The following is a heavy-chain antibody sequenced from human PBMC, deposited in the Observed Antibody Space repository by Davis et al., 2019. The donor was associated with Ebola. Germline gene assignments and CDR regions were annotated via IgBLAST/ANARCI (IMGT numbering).Heavy chain of an antibody. D-gene: IGHD6-19*01. Sequence: PGGSLRLSCAASGFTVSSNYMSWVRQAPGKGMEWGSASYSGGSTYSADSVKGRFTISRDNSKNTLYLQMNSLRAEDTAVYYCARDGDSSGWYYYYYGMDVWGQGTTVTVSS. CDR2: SYSGGST. J-gene: IGHJ6*02. CDR3: ARDGDSSGWYYYYYGMDV. CDR1: GFTVSSNY. V-gene: IGHV3-66*01.